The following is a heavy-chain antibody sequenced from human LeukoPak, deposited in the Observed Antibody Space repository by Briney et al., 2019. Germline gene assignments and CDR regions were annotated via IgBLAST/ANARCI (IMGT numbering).Heavy chain of an antibody. D-gene: IGHD1-26*01. CDR3: ERTWGSYLLFDY. J-gene: IGHJ4*02. CDR2: IYHSGST. CDR1: GYSISSGYY. V-gene: IGHV4-38-2*02. Sequence: SETLSLTCTGSGYSISSGYYWGWIRQPPGKGLEWIGSIYHSGSTYYNPPLKGRVSISLDTSKNQFSLKLSSVTAADTAVYYCERTWGSYLLFDYWGQGTLVTVSS.